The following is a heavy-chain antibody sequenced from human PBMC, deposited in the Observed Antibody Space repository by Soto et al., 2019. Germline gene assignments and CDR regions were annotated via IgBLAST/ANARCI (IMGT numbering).Heavy chain of an antibody. Sequence: GGSLRLSCAASGFTFSSYAMSWVRQAPGKGLEWVSAISGSGGSTYYADSVKGRFTISRDNSKNTLYLQMNSLRAEDTAVYYCAKVYDFWSGYNYFDYWGQGTLVTVSS. CDR1: GFTFSSYA. J-gene: IGHJ4*02. CDR3: AKVYDFWSGYNYFDY. D-gene: IGHD3-3*01. CDR2: ISGSGGST. V-gene: IGHV3-23*01.